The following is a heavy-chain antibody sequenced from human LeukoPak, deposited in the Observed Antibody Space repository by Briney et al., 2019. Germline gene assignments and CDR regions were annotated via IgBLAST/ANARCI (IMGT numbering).Heavy chain of an antibody. CDR1: GFTFSSYA. V-gene: IGHV3-23*01. J-gene: IGHJ4*02. D-gene: IGHD6-13*01. CDR2: ISGSGGTT. Sequence: GGSLRLSCAVSGFTFSSYAISWVRQAPGKGLEWVSGISGSGGTTYYADSVKGRFTISREESKNTVYLQMISLRGEDTALYFCARWGGSRWHDFDYWGQGTLVTVSS. CDR3: ARWGGSRWHDFDY.